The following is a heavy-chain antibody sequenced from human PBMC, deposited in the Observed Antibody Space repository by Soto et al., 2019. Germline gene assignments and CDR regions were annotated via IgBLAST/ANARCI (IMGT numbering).Heavy chain of an antibody. CDR3: ARDSGAALYGEDALDI. Sequence: QGKLVQSGPEVKKPGASVKVSCPASGYSFSGYDITWVRQAPGQGLEWLGWVSTSIRSTMSAEKLQGRLTMTTDTSTNTVDMELRGLKSDDTAVYYCARDSGAALYGEDALDIWGQGTMVSVSS. D-gene: IGHD3-10*01. J-gene: IGHJ3*02. CDR2: VSTSIRST. CDR1: GYSFSGYD. V-gene: IGHV1-18*04.